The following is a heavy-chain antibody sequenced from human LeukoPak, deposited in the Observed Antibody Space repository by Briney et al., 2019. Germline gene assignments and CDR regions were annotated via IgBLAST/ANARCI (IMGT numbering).Heavy chain of an antibody. V-gene: IGHV1-2*02. CDR2: INPNSGDT. CDR1: GYTFTDYY. J-gene: IGHJ6*02. Sequence: VRVSCKASGYTFTDYYIHLVRQAPGQALEWMGWINPNSGDTKYPQKFQDRVTMTRDTSTTTAYMDLTRLKSEDTAVYYCARSERRLDISHYYYPMDVWGQGTTVTVSS. CDR3: ARSERRLDISHYYYPMDV. D-gene: IGHD1-1*01.